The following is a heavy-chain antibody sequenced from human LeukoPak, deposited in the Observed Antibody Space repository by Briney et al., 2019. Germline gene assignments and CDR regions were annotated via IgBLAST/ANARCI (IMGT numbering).Heavy chain of an antibody. CDR1: GGSISSGGHY. CDR2: IYSTGST. V-gene: IGHV4-61*02. D-gene: IGHD3-10*01. J-gene: IGHJ4*02. Sequence: SQTLSLTCTVSGGSISSGGHYWSWIRQPAGKGLEYLGRIYSTGSTNYNPSLRSRVTISVDTSKNHFSLKLSSVTAADTAVYYCARDQTYSGSGIYTYFDYWGQGILVTVSS. CDR3: ARDQTYSGSGIYTYFDY.